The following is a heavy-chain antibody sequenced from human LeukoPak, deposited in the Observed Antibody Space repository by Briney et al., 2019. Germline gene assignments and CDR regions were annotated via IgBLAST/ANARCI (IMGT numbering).Heavy chain of an antibody. D-gene: IGHD6-19*01. CDR3: KSRIAVAGTSDYYYYMDV. CDR1: GFTFSGSA. V-gene: IGHV3-73*01. J-gene: IGHJ6*03. Sequence: GGSLRLSCAASGFTFSGSAMHWVRQASGKGLEWVGRIRSKANSYATAYAASVKGRFTISRDDSKNTAYLQMNSLKTEDTAVYYCKSRIAVAGTSDYYYYMDVWGKGTTVTISS. CDR2: IRSKANSYAT.